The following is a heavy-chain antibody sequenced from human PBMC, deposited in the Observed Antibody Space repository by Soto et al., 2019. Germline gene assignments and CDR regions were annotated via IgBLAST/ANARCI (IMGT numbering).Heavy chain of an antibody. CDR3: ARYRYCSGGSCNYYYGMDV. Sequence: QVQLVQSGAEVKKPGSSVKVSCKASGGTFSSYAISWVRQAPGQGLEWMGGIIPIFGTANYAQKFQGRVTITADESTSTAYMELSSLRSEDMAVYYCARYRYCSGGSCNYYYGMDVWGQGTTVTVSS. CDR2: IIPIFGTA. V-gene: IGHV1-69*12. CDR1: GGTFSSYA. J-gene: IGHJ6*02. D-gene: IGHD2-15*01.